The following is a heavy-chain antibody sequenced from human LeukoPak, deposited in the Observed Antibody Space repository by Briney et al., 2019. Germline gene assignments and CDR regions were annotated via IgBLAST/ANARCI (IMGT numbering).Heavy chain of an antibody. CDR2: ISSSGATT. CDR1: GFTFRNNS. V-gene: IGHV3-23*01. D-gene: IGHD4-17*01. J-gene: IGHJ3*02. CDR3: AKTKFGDYALHAFDI. Sequence: GGSLRLSCGASGFTFRNNSMSWVRQTPGKGLDWVSEISSSGATTYYADSVRGRFTISRDDFKNTLYLEMDSLRVEDTALYYCAKTKFGDYALHAFDIWGQGTMVTVSS.